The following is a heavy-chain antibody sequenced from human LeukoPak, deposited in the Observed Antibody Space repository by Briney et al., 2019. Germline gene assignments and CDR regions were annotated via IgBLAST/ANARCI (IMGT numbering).Heavy chain of an antibody. CDR2: ISGSGGST. Sequence: GGSLRLSCAASGSTFSSYAMSWARQAPGKGLEWVSAISGSGGSTYYADSVKGRFTISRDNSKNTLYLQMNSLRAEDTAVYYCAKDPRDYVWGSYRDDAFDIWGQGTMVTVSS. J-gene: IGHJ3*02. CDR3: AKDPRDYVWGSYRDDAFDI. V-gene: IGHV3-23*01. CDR1: GSTFSSYA. D-gene: IGHD3-16*02.